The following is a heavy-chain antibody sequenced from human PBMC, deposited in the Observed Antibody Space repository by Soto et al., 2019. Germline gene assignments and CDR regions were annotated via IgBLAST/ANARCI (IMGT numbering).Heavy chain of an antibody. J-gene: IGHJ4*02. Sequence: QLQLQESGSGLVKPSQTLSLTCAVSGGSISSGGYSWSWIRQPPGKGLEWIGYMYHSGSTYYNPALESRVTISTDRSKNQFSLKLSSVTAAATAVDYCARVPDYWGQGILVTVSS. CDR1: GGSISSGGYS. CDR2: MYHSGST. V-gene: IGHV4-30-2*01. CDR3: ARVPDY.